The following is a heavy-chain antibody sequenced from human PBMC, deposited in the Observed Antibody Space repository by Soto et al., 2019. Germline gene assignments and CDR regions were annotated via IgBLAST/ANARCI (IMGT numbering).Heavy chain of an antibody. Sequence: AASVKVSCKASGYTFTSYDINWVRQATGQGLEWMGWMNPNSGNTGYAQKFQGRVTMTRNTSISTAYMELSSLRSEDTAVYYCARDKQQLFYYYYYYMDVWGKGTTVTVS. CDR3: ARDKQQLFYYYYYYMDV. V-gene: IGHV1-8*01. D-gene: IGHD6-13*01. J-gene: IGHJ6*03. CDR2: MNPNSGNT. CDR1: GYTFTSYD.